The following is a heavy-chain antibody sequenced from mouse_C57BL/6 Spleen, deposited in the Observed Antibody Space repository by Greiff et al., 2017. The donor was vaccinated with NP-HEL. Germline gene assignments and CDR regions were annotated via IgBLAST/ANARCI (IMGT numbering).Heavy chain of an antibody. V-gene: IGHV1-64*01. D-gene: IGHD2-5*01. CDR1: GYTFTSYW. CDR2: IHPNSGST. Sequence: QVQLQQSGAELVKPGASVKLSCKASGYTFTSYWMHWVKQRPGQGLEWIGMIHPNSGSTNYNEKFKSKATLTVDKSSSTAYMQLSSLTSEDSAVYYCASYYSNYGFDYWGQGTTLTVSS. CDR3: ASYYSNYGFDY. J-gene: IGHJ2*01.